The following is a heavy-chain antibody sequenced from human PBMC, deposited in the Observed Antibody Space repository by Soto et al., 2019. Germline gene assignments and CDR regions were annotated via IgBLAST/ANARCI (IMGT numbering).Heavy chain of an antibody. D-gene: IGHD3-10*01. CDR1: GDSVSSNSAS. J-gene: IGHJ6*02. CDR2: TYYRSKWYN. Sequence: PSQTLSLTCDISGDSVSSNSASWNLIRQSPSRGLEWLGRTYYRSKWYNDYAVFVKSRITIKPDTSKNQLSLQLNSVTPEDTAVYYCARVRYASGGSYYFGMDVWGQGTTVTVYS. CDR3: ARVRYASGGSYYFGMDV. V-gene: IGHV6-1*01.